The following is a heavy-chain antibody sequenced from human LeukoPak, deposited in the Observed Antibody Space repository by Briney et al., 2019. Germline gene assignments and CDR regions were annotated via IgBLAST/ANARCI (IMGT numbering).Heavy chain of an antibody. CDR3: ARHPVSYGGHGFDS. J-gene: IGHJ3*01. D-gene: IGHD4-23*01. V-gene: IGHV4-39*01. Sequence: PSETLSLTCAVSGGSISSGDFYWGWFRQPPGKGLEWIGSICYSGSTYYKPSLKSRVTISLDMSKNQFSLKLSSVTAADTALYYCARHPVSYGGHGFDSWGQGTMVTVSS. CDR2: ICYSGST. CDR1: GGSISSGDFY.